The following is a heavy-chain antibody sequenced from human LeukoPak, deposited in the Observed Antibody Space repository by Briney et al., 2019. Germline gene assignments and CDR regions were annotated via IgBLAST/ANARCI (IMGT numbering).Heavy chain of an antibody. J-gene: IGHJ4*02. CDR1: GYTLTELS. Sequence: ASVKVSCKVSGYTLTELSMHWVRQAPGKGLEWMGGFDPEDGETIYAQKFQGRVTMTEDTSTDTAYMELSSLRSEGTAVYYCATGQLELPGLGYWGQGTLVTVSS. CDR2: FDPEDGET. V-gene: IGHV1-24*01. CDR3: ATGQLELPGLGY. D-gene: IGHD1-7*01.